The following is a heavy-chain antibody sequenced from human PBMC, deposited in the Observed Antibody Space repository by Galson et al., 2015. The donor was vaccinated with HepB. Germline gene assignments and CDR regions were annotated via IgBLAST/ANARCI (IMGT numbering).Heavy chain of an antibody. J-gene: IGHJ4*02. V-gene: IGHV3-23*01. CDR2: ISGAGGST. D-gene: IGHD1-7*01. Sequence: SLRLSCAASGFSFSSYAMTWVRQAPGKGLEWVCAISGAGGSTDYADSVKGRFTISRDNSKNTLYLQMNSLRAEDTAVYYCAKDLTGNYPNYFDHWGQGTLVTVSS. CDR3: AKDLTGNYPNYFDH. CDR1: GFSFSSYA.